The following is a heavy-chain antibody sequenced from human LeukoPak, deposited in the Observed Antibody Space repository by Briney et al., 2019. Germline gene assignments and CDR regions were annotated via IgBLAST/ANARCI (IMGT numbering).Heavy chain of an antibody. V-gene: IGHV4-4*07. Sequence: SETLSLTCTVSGGSISNYYWSWIRQPPGKGLEWIGRIYTSGSTNYNPSLKSRVTMSVDTSKNQFSLKLSSVTAADTAVYYCARGGYSSGWYYFDYGGQGPLVTVSS. CDR3: ARGGYSSGWYYFDY. CDR2: IYTSGST. J-gene: IGHJ4*02. D-gene: IGHD6-19*01. CDR1: GGSISNYY.